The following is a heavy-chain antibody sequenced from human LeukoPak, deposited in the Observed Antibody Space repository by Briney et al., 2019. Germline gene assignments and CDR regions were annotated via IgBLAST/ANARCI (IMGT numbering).Heavy chain of an antibody. CDR3: ARDFRRLKTGGYELGGY. J-gene: IGHJ4*02. CDR1: GGTFSSYA. Sequence: GASVNVSCKASGGTFSSYAISWVRQAPGQGLEWMGGIIPIFGTANYAQKLQGRVTMTTDTSTSTAYMELRSLRSDDTAVYYCARDFRRLKTGGYELGGYWGQGTLVTVSS. V-gene: IGHV1-69*05. D-gene: IGHD5-12*01. CDR2: IIPIFGTA.